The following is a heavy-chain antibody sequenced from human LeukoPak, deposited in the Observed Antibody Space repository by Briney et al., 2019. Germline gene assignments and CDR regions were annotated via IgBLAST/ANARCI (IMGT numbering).Heavy chain of an antibody. V-gene: IGHV3-53*05. Sequence: PGGSLRLSCAASGLTVSNNYMSWVRQPPGKGLEWVSVVYSGGSTYYADSVKGRFTISRDSSKNTLYLQMNSLRAEDTAVYYCAKEGRTNHDAFDIWGQGTMVTVSS. D-gene: IGHD1-14*01. CDR3: AKEGRTNHDAFDI. J-gene: IGHJ3*02. CDR1: GLTVSNNY. CDR2: VYSGGST.